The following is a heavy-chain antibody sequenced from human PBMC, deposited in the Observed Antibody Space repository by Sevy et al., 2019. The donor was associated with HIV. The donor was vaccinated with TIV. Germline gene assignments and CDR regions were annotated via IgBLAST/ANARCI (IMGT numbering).Heavy chain of an antibody. CDR3: ARGVCSGVSCHFDY. Sequence: ASVKVSCKASGYTFSSYYIHWVRQAPGQGLEWMGIINPSGGSPRFSQKFQGRLTMTRETSTSTVYMDLSSLRPEDAAVYYCARGVCSGVSCHFDYWGLGTLVTVSS. CDR1: GYTFSSYY. CDR2: INPSGGSP. V-gene: IGHV1-46*01. D-gene: IGHD2-15*01. J-gene: IGHJ4*02.